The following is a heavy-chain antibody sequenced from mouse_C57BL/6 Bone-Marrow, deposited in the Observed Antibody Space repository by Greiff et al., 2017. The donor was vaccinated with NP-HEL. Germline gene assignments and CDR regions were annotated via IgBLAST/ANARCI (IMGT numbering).Heavy chain of an antibody. V-gene: IGHV5-17*01. J-gene: IGHJ2*01. CDR3: ERMRMGYGNYLFDY. CDR1: GFTFSDYG. Sequence: EVKLVESGGGLVKPGGSLKLSCAASGFTFSDYGMHWVRQAPEKGLEWVAYISSGSSTIYYEDTVKGRFTISRDNAKNTLFLQMTSLRSEDTAMYYCERMRMGYGNYLFDYWGKGTTLTVSS. CDR2: ISSGSSTI. D-gene: IGHD2-10*02.